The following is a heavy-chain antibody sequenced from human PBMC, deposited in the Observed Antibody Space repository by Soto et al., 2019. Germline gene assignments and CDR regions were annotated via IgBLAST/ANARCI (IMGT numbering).Heavy chain of an antibody. CDR3: AKVYGVTYRSCFDY. J-gene: IGHJ4*02. CDR2: ISTSGGPT. Sequence: EVQLLESGGGLVQPGGSLRLSCAASGFIFNSYGMSWVRQAPGKGLEWVSFISTSGGPTYYADSVKGRFTISRDNSKRTLYLEMNSLRAEDMGLYYCAKVYGVTYRSCFDYWGQGSLVTVSS. D-gene: IGHD2-8*01. CDR1: GFIFNSYG. V-gene: IGHV3-23*01.